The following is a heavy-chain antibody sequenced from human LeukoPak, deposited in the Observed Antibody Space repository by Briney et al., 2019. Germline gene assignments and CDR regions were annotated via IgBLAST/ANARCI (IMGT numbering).Heavy chain of an antibody. Sequence: SETLSLTCTVSGGSISSYYWSWIRQPPGKGLEWIGYIYYSGSTNYNPSLKSRVTISVDTSKNQFSLKLSSVTAADTAVYYCASRLYDYVWGSYPKNNAFDIWGQGTMVTVSS. D-gene: IGHD3-16*02. CDR3: ASRLYDYVWGSYPKNNAFDI. J-gene: IGHJ3*02. CDR1: GGSISSYY. CDR2: IYYSGST. V-gene: IGHV4-59*12.